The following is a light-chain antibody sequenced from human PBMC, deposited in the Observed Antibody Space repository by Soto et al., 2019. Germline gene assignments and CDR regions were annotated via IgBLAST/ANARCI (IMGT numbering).Light chain of an antibody. J-gene: IGLJ1*01. CDR2: EVS. CDR3: SSYRTTSPCV. Sequence: QSVLTQPASVSGSPGQSITISCTGTSSDIGGYNYVSWYDHHPGKAPRLIIYEVSNRPSGVSNRFSGSKSGNTASLTISWLQAEDEAHYYGSSYRTTSPCVFGTGTKLTVL. V-gene: IGLV2-14*01. CDR1: SSDIGGYNY.